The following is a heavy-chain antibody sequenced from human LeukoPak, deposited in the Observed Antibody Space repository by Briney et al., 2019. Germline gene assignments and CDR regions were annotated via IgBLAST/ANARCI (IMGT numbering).Heavy chain of an antibody. J-gene: IGHJ4*02. D-gene: IGHD6-13*01. V-gene: IGHV4-61*02. CDR1: GGSISSSSYY. CDR2: LYTSGST. Sequence: PSETLSLTCTVSGGSISSSSYYWSWIRQPAGKGLEWIGRLYTSGSTNYNPSLKSRVTISADTSKNQVSLKLSSVTAADTAVYYCARGVVADGHFDYWGQGTLVTVSS. CDR3: ARGVVADGHFDY.